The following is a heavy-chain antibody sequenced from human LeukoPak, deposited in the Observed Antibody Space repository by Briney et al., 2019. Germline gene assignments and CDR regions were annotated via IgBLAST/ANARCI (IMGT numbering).Heavy chain of an antibody. CDR3: ARVGWFGEFDP. Sequence: SETLSLTCTASGGSISSYYWSWIRQPPGKGLEWIGYIYYSGSTNYNPSLKSRVTISVDTSKNQFSLKLSSVTAADTAVYYCARVGWFGEFDPWGQGTLVTVSS. D-gene: IGHD3-10*01. CDR2: IYYSGST. V-gene: IGHV4-59*12. CDR1: GGSISSYY. J-gene: IGHJ5*02.